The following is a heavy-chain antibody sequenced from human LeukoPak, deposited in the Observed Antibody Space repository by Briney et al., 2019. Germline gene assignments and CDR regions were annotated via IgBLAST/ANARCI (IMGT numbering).Heavy chain of an antibody. CDR3: AKEYSGYDFFDY. D-gene: IGHD5-12*01. J-gene: IGHJ4*02. CDR1: GFTFSSYG. V-gene: IGHV3-30*18. CDR2: ISYDGSDK. Sequence: GGSLRLSCAASGFTFSSYGMHWVRQAPGKGLEWVAVISYDGSDKYYADSVKGRFTISRDNSKNTLYLQMNSLRAEDTAVYYCAKEYSGYDFFDYWGQGTLVTVSS.